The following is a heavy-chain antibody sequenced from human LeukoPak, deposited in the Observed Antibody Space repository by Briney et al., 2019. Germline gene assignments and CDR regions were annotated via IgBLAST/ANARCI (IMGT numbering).Heavy chain of an antibody. CDR1: GFNVSNNY. D-gene: IGHD5-24*01. CDR2: ISSSSSYI. Sequence: GGSLRLSCVPSGFNVSNNYMTWVRQAPGKGLEWVSSISSSSSYIYYADSVKGRFTISRDNAKNSLYLQMNSLRAEDTAVYYCARAQPVDQRKRWLQSGDYYYYMDVWGKGTTVTVSS. V-gene: IGHV3-21*01. CDR3: ARAQPVDQRKRWLQSGDYYYYMDV. J-gene: IGHJ6*03.